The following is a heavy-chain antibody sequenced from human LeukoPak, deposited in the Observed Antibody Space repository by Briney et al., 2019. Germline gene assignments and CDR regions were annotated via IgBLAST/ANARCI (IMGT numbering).Heavy chain of an antibody. J-gene: IGHJ3*02. V-gene: IGHV4-38-2*01. CDR1: GYFISSGYY. D-gene: IGHD3-22*01. Sequence: SETLSLTCAVSGYFISSGYYWGWIRQPPGKGLEWIGSIYHSGSTYYNPSLKSRVTISVDTSKNQFSLKLSSVTAADTAVYYCARRWSDSSGYYLDAFDIWGQGTMVTVSS. CDR3: ARRWSDSSGYYLDAFDI. CDR2: IYHSGST.